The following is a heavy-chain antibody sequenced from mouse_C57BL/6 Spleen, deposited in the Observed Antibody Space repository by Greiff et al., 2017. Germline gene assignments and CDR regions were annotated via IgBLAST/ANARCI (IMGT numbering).Heavy chain of an antibody. V-gene: IGHV5-17*01. CDR1: GFTFSDYG. CDR3: ARITDGYYGGQYYFDY. J-gene: IGHJ2*01. CDR2: ISSGSSTI. Sequence: EVMLVESGGGLVKPGGSLKLSCAASGFTFSDYGMHWVRQAPEKGLEWVAYISSGSSTIYYADTVKGRFTISRDNAKNTLFLQMTSLRSEDTAMYYCARITDGYYGGQYYFDYWGQGTTLTVSS. D-gene: IGHD2-3*01.